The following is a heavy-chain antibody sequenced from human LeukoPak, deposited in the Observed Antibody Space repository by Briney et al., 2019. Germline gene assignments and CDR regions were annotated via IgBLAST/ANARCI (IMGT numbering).Heavy chain of an antibody. CDR1: GFAFSSYG. Sequence: PGRSLRLSCAASGFAFSSYGMHWVRQAPGKGLEWVAVISYDGSNKYYADSVKGRFTISRDNSKNTLFLQMNSLRAEDTAVYYCAKEIRGVNWGQGTLVTVSS. J-gene: IGHJ4*02. D-gene: IGHD3-10*01. V-gene: IGHV3-30*18. CDR3: AKEIRGVN. CDR2: ISYDGSNK.